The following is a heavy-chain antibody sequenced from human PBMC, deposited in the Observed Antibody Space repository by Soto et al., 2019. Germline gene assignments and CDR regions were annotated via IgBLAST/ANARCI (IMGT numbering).Heavy chain of an antibody. V-gene: IGHV4-30-4*01. CDR2: IHNTGNT. J-gene: IGHJ4*02. CDR1: GGSLDDINSY. D-gene: IGHD3-16*02. CDR3: ARSTYGEGYPHFFAD. Sequence: QVQLQESGPGLVMPSQTLSLTCAVSGGSLDDINSYWSWIRQSPGRSPEWIGYIHNTGNTFYSPSLKLRLAISIDRSKSQFSLKLSAVTAADTAFYYCARSTYGEGYPHFFADWGQGTLVTVSS.